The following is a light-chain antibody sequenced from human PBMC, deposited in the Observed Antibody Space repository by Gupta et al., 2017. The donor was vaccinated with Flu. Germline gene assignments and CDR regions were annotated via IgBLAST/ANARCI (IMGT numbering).Light chain of an antibody. CDR1: QSISNY. CDR3: QQDNNYPWT. J-gene: IGKJ1*01. CDR2: MAS. V-gene: IGKV1-5*03. Sequence: PSTLSASVGDRVTITCRASQSISNYLAWSQHKPGKAPKLLIYMASRVEPGVPSRFSGSGSGTEFTLTISSLQPDDFATYYCQQDNNYPWTFGQGTKVEIK.